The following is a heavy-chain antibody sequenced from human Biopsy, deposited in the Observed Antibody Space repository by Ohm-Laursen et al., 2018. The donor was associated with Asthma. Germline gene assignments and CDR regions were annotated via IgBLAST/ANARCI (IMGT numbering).Heavy chain of an antibody. V-gene: IGHV3-30*01. Sequence: RSLRLSCSASEFSFSHYPMHWVRQAPGKGLEWVGVISKDASTQDYADSVKGRFAMARDNSKNTLDLQMNSLREEDTAVYYCVRGGTDDAFDIWGQGTVVSVSS. CDR2: ISKDASTQ. J-gene: IGHJ3*02. CDR1: EFSFSHYP. CDR3: VRGGTDDAFDI. D-gene: IGHD1-1*01.